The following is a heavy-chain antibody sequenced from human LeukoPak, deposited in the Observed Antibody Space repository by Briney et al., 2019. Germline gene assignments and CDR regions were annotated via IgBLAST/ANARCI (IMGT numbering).Heavy chain of an antibody. CDR1: GGSISSYY. Sequence: SETLSLTCTVSGGSISSYYWSWIRQPPGKGLEWVGYIYYSGSTNYNPSLKSRVTISVDTSKNQFSLKLSSVTAADTAVYYCARQPLDTVVVPDYYMDVWGKGTTVTVSS. J-gene: IGHJ6*03. D-gene: IGHD2-2*03. CDR3: ARQPLDTVVVPDYYMDV. V-gene: IGHV4-59*08. CDR2: IYYSGST.